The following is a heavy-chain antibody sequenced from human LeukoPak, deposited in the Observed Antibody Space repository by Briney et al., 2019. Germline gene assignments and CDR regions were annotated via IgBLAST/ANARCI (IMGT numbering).Heavy chain of an antibody. D-gene: IGHD5-18*01. CDR3: AKVGYAYGYRTPPEYFQH. J-gene: IGHJ1*01. V-gene: IGHV3-53*01. CDR1: GFTVSSNY. Sequence: GGSLRLSCAASGFTVSSNYMSWVRQAPGKGLEWVSVIYSGGSTYYADSVKGRFTISRDNSKNTLYLQMNSLRAEDTAVYYCAKVGYAYGYRTPPEYFQHWGQGTLVTVSS. CDR2: IYSGGST.